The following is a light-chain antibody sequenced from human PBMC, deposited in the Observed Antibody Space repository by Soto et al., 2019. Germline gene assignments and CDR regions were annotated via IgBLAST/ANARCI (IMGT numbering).Light chain of an antibody. Sequence: SYELTQPPSVSVSPGQTASITCSGDRLGNKYVCWYQQKPGQPPVMVIYQDNKRPSGIPERLSGSSSGNIATLTISGTQAMDEADYYCQAWDSSTVVFGGGTKLTVL. J-gene: IGLJ2*01. V-gene: IGLV3-1*01. CDR1: RLGNKY. CDR2: QDN. CDR3: QAWDSSTVV.